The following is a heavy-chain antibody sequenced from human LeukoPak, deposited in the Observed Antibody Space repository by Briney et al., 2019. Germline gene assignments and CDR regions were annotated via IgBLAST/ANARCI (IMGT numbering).Heavy chain of an antibody. CDR1: GFTFSSYE. D-gene: IGHD3-22*01. CDR2: ISSGGSTI. J-gene: IGHJ4*02. Sequence: QSGGSLRLSCAASGFTFSSYEMNWVRQAPGKGLEWVSYISSGGSTIYYADSVKGRFAISRDNAKNSLYLQMNSLRAEDTAVYYCARVRHYYDSSGYYLDYWGQGTLVTVSS. CDR3: ARVRHYYDSSGYYLDY. V-gene: IGHV3-48*03.